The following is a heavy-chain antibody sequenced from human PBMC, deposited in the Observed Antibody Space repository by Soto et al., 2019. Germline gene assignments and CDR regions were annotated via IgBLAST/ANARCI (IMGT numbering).Heavy chain of an antibody. V-gene: IGHV4-59*01. D-gene: IGHD5-18*01. J-gene: IGHJ4*02. CDR2: IYSSGST. CDR1: GFTFSDYY. Sequence: PGGPLRLSCAASGFTFSDYYINWIRQSPGKGLEWIGYIYSSGSTHYNPSLQNRVTISIDTSKNQVSLKVNSVTAADTAVYYCARDHPHSYGVYYFAYWGQGTPVTVSS. CDR3: ARDHPHSYGVYYFAY.